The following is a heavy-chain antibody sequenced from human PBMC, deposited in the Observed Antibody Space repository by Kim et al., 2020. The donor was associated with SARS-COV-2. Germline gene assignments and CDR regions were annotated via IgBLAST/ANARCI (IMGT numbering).Heavy chain of an antibody. CDR1: GFTFRNYN. V-gene: IGHV3-48*02. CDR3: VRGSGLGTYVGF. Sequence: GGSLRLSCAASGFTFRNYNMNWVRQIPGKGLQWLAYIGGRDGTIDYLDSVRGRFTISRDNAKNSLYLEMNSLRDEDTAVYYCVRGSGLGTYVGFWGQGTLVTVSS. D-gene: IGHD3-10*01. CDR2: IGGRDGTI. J-gene: IGHJ4*02.